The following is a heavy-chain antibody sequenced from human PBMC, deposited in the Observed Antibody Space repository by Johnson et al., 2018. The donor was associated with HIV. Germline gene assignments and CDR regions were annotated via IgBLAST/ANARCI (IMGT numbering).Heavy chain of an antibody. D-gene: IGHD6-19*01. CDR3: TTARNRGWSGRGWTGFWAFDI. J-gene: IGHJ3*02. CDR1: GFTFTNAW. V-gene: IGHV3-15*05. Sequence: VQLVESGGGLVKPGGSLRLSCAASGFTFTNAWMSWVRQAPGKGLEWVGRIKTKTDGGTTDYAAPVKGRFNISRDDSKKTLYLQMNSVKTEDNAVYYCTTARNRGWSGRGWTGFWAFDIWGQGTMVPVSS. CDR2: IKTKTDGGTT.